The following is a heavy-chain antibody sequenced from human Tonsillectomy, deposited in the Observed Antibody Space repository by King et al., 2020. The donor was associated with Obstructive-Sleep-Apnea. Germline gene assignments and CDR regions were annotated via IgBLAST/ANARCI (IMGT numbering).Heavy chain of an antibody. Sequence: VQLQESGPGLVKPSGTLSLTCSVSGGSLSNHFWNWIRQPPGEGMEGSGYISDIGDINKNPSLESRGTISVDTSKNQFSLRLGSVTPADTAIYYYARQREGHFDFDYWGQGALVTVSS. CDR3: ARQREGHFDFDY. V-gene: IGHV4-59*11. CDR1: GGSLSNHF. J-gene: IGHJ4*02. CDR2: ISDIGDI. D-gene: IGHD3-3*02.